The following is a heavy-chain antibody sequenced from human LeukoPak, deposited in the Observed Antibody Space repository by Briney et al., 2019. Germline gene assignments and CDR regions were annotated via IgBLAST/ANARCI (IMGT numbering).Heavy chain of an antibody. CDR3: AKDLYYYDSSGYYSHCLDY. J-gene: IGHJ4*02. Sequence: GGSLRLSCAVSGFTFSDYYMSWVRQAPGKGLEWVSYISSSGSMLHYADSVEGRFTISRDNSKNTLYLQMNSLRAEDTAVYYCAKDLYYYDSSGYYSHCLDYWGQGTLVTVSS. V-gene: IGHV3-11*01. D-gene: IGHD3-22*01. CDR2: ISSSGSML. CDR1: GFTFSDYY.